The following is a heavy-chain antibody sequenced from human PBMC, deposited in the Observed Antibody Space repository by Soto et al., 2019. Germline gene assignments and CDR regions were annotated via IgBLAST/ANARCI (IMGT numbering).Heavy chain of an antibody. CDR3: ASRLTTATTTGDGFDI. D-gene: IGHD4-17*01. V-gene: IGHV4-59*01. J-gene: IGHJ3*02. CDR1: NGSISSYY. Sequence: QVQLQESGPGLVKPSETLSLTCTVSNGSISSYYWSWIRQPPGKGLEWIGYIYYSGSTNYNPSLKSRVTMSVDMSKNQPSLKLSSVTAADTAVYFCASRLTTATTTGDGFDIWGQGIMVTVSS. CDR2: IYYSGST.